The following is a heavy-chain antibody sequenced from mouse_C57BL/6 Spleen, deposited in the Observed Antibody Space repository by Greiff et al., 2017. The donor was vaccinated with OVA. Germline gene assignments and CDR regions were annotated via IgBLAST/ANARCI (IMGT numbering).Heavy chain of an antibody. Sequence: EVQLKQSGPELVKPGASVKISCKASGYSFTDYNMNWVKQSNGKSLEWIGVINPNYGTTSYNQKFKGKATLTVDQSSSTAYMQLNSLTSEDSAVDYCARWGGNYLYWYFDVWGTGTTVTVSS. J-gene: IGHJ1*03. CDR1: GYSFTDYN. D-gene: IGHD2-1*01. CDR3: ARWGGNYLYWYFDV. V-gene: IGHV1-39*01. CDR2: INPNYGTT.